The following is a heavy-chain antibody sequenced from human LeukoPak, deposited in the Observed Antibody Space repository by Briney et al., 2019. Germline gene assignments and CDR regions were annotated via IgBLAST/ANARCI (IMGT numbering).Heavy chain of an antibody. Sequence: GGSLRLSCAASGFTFSSAWMSWVRQAPGKGLEWVGRIKSKTDGGTTDYAAPVKGRFTISRDDSKNTLCLQMNSLKTEDTAVYYCTTDGSIFGPDYWGQGTLVTVSS. D-gene: IGHD3-3*01. CDR3: TTDGSIFGPDY. CDR1: GFTFSSAW. J-gene: IGHJ4*02. V-gene: IGHV3-15*01. CDR2: IKSKTDGGTT.